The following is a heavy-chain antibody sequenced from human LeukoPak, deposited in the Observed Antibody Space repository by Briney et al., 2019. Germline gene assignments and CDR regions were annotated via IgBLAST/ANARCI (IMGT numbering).Heavy chain of an antibody. CDR3: ARALYSSDWYVGPYFDY. CDR1: GGSISSYY. J-gene: IGHJ4*02. V-gene: IGHV4-59*01. D-gene: IGHD6-19*01. CDR2: IYYSGST. Sequence: PSETLSLTCAVSGGSISSYYWSWLRQPPGKGLEWIGYIYYSGSTNYNPSLKSRVTISVDTSKNQFSLKLSSVTAADTAVYYCARALYSSDWYVGPYFDYWGQGTLVTVSS.